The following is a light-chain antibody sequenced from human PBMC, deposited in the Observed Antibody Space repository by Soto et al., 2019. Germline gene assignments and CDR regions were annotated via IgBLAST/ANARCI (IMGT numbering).Light chain of an antibody. Sequence: DIVMTQSPLSLPVTPGEPASISCRSSQSLLHSNGYNYLDWYLQKPGQSPQLLIYLGSNRASGVPDRFGGSGSCTGFTLKISSVEAEDVGVYYCLQALQAPGTFGGGTKVEIK. CDR1: QSLLHSNGYNY. CDR3: LQALQAPGT. J-gene: IGKJ4*01. CDR2: LGS. V-gene: IGKV2-28*01.